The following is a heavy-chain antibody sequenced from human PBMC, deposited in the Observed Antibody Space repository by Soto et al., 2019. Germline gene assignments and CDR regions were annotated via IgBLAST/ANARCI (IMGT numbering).Heavy chain of an antibody. CDR1: GISITSSY. CDR2: ISDRGDI. CDR3: ARGRHWFGP. V-gene: IGHV4-59*08. Sequence: SATLSLTCTVSGISITSSYWNWFRQSPGKGLEWIGQISDRGDINYNPPLESRVAISTDTSKNQVSLTLTAVNAADTAVYFCARGRHWFGPWGQGTLVTVS. J-gene: IGHJ5*02.